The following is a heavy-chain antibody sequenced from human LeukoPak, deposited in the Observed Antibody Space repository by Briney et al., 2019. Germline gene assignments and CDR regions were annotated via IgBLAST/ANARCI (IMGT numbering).Heavy chain of an antibody. CDR3: AKEADYSSSWTDY. Sequence: PGRSLRLSCAASGFTFDDYAMHWVRQAPGKGLEWVSGISWNSGNLAYADSVKGRFTISRDNAKSSLYLQMNSLRAEDTALYYCAKEADYSSSWTDYWGQGTLVTVSS. D-gene: IGHD6-13*01. J-gene: IGHJ4*02. V-gene: IGHV3-9*01. CDR2: ISWNSGNL. CDR1: GFTFDDYA.